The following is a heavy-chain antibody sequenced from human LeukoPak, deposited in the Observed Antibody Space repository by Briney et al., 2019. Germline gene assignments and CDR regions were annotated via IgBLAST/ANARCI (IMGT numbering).Heavy chain of an antibody. Sequence: PGGSLRLSCAASGFTFSSYSMTWVRQAPGKALEWVSSIISSSSYIYYADSVKGRFTISRDNAKNSLYLQMNSLRAEDTAVYYCAREENYYDSSGPRRDFDYWGQGTLVTVSS. J-gene: IGHJ4*02. CDR1: GFTFSSYS. D-gene: IGHD3-22*01. CDR3: AREENYYDSSGPRRDFDY. CDR2: IISSSSYI. V-gene: IGHV3-21*01.